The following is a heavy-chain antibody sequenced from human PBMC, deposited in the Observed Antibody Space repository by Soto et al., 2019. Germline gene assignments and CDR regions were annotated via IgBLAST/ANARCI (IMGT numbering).Heavy chain of an antibody. Sequence: PGGSLRLACAGSGFTFSNYEMNWVRQAPGKGLEWVSYISSSGRTMYYADSVKGRFTISRDSAKKSLYRQMCSLRVEATAVYHCARGNDFWSGTYSAVMTAYFDPWGPGTLVTVSS. J-gene: IGHJ5*02. D-gene: IGHD3-3*01. CDR2: ISSSGRTM. CDR3: ARGNDFWSGTYSAVMTAYFDP. V-gene: IGHV3-48*03. CDR1: GFTFSNYE.